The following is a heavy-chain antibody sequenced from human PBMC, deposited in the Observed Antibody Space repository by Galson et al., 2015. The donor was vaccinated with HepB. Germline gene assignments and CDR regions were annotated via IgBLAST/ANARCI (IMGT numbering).Heavy chain of an antibody. Sequence: SLRLSCAASGFSFSSYSMHWVRQAPGKGPEWVAVTSSHGGIKYYADSVNGRFTISRDNSKNTLYLQMNSLRAEDTAVYYCVKDYGDGNPLDYWGQGTLVTVSS. CDR1: GFSFSSYS. CDR3: VKDYGDGNPLDY. V-gene: IGHV3-30-3*01. CDR2: TSSHGGIK. J-gene: IGHJ4*02. D-gene: IGHD2-21*02.